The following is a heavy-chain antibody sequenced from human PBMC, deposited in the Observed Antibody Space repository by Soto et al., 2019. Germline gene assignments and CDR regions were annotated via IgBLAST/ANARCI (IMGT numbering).Heavy chain of an antibody. CDR1: GFSLSTSGVG. J-gene: IGHJ6*02. D-gene: IGHD2-15*01. V-gene: IGHV2-5*02. CDR3: AYLPCSGGSCYWFSFSGMDV. CDR2: IYWDDDK. Sequence: QITLKESGPTLVKPTQTLTLTCTFSGFSLSTSGVGVAWIRQPPGKALEWLALIYWDDDKRYRPSLESRLTITKDTSKNQVVLTIPNMDSVDTATYYFAYLPCSGGSCYWFSFSGMDVWGQGTTVTVSS.